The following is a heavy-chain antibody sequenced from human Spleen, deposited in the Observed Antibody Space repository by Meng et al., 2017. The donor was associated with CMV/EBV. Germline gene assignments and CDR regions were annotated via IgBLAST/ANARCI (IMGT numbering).Heavy chain of an antibody. J-gene: IGHJ6*02. CDR1: GFSFSNYA. CDR3: VRGHTYVDYYFYGMDV. CDR2: IHGKGTSS. D-gene: IGHD2-8*01. Sequence: GGSLRLSCAASGFSFSNYAMSWVRQGPGKGLEWVSGIHGKGTSSGYSDSVRGRFSISRDNGKSTLYLQMNSLRVEDAAVYFCVRGHTYVDYYFYGMDVWGHGTTVTVSS. V-gene: IGHV3-20*04.